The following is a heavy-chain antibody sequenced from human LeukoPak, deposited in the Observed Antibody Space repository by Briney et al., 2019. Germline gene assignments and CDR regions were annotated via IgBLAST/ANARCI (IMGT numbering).Heavy chain of an antibody. D-gene: IGHD6-19*01. Sequence: PSETLSLTCTVSGGSISSGDYYWSWIRQPPGKGLEGIGYIYYSGSTYYNPSLKSRVTISVDTSKNQFSLKLSSVTAAYTGAYYRAREQAAVADFDHWGQGTLATVST. CDR3: AREQAAVADFDH. CDR2: IYYSGST. J-gene: IGHJ4*02. V-gene: IGHV4-30-4*08. CDR1: GGSISSGDYY.